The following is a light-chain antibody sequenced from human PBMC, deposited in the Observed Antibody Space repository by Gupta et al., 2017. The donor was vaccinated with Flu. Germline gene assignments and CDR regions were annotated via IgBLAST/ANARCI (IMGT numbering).Light chain of an antibody. J-gene: IGKJ1*01. CDR2: TAS. CDR3: QQSYSTPQT. Sequence: PSFLSASVGDRVTITCRASQSISTYLNWYQQKPGKAPKLLIYTASSLQSGVPSRFNGSGYVTHFTLTITNLQPEDFATYFCQQSYSTPQTFGQGTKVEI. CDR1: QSISTY. V-gene: IGKV1-39*01.